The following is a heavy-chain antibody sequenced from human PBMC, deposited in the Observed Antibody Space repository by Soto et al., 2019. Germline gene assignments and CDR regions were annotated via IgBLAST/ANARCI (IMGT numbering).Heavy chain of an antibody. CDR1: GFTFSSYG. Sequence: QVQLVESGGGVVQPGRSLRLSCAASGFTFSSYGMHWVRQAPGKGLEWVAVIWCDGSNKYYADSVKGRFTISRDNSKNTLYLHRTSLRAEDTAVYYCVRDNGGYGDYWGQGTLVTVSS. CDR2: IWCDGSNK. V-gene: IGHV3-33*01. CDR3: VRDNGGYGDY. J-gene: IGHJ4*02. D-gene: IGHD5-12*01.